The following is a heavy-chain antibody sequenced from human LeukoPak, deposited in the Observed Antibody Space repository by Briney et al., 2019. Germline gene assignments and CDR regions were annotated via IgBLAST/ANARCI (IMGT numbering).Heavy chain of an antibody. D-gene: IGHD3-22*01. Sequence: KTSETLSLTCTVSGGSISSSSYYWGWIRQPPGKGLEWIVSIYYSGTTYYNPSLKSLFTISVNTSKNQFSLKLSSVTAADTAVYYCARLQYYYDSRGYLSYYLDYWGQGTPVTVSS. CDR3: ARLQYYYDSRGYLSYYLDY. CDR1: GGSISSSSYY. V-gene: IGHV4-39*01. CDR2: IYYSGTT. J-gene: IGHJ4*02.